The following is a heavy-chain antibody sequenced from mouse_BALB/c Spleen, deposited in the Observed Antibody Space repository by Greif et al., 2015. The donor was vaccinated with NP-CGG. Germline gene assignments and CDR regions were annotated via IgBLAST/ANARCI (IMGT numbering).Heavy chain of an antibody. CDR1: GFDFSRYW. V-gene: IGHV4-1*02. CDR3: ARLSNYGYSAY. Sequence: EVQGVESGGGLVQPGGSLKLSCAASGFDFSRYWMSWVRQAPGKGLEWIGEINPDSSTINYTPSLKDKFIISRDNAKNPLYLQMSKVRAEDTALYYGARLSNYGYSAYWGQGTLVTVSA. D-gene: IGHD1-2*01. J-gene: IGHJ3*01. CDR2: INPDSSTI.